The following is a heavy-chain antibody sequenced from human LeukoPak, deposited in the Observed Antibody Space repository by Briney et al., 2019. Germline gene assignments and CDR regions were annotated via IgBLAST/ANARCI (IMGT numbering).Heavy chain of an antibody. CDR3: ARHYRQYRDGYNSDY. CDR2: IDPSDSYT. D-gene: IGHD5-24*01. CDR1: GYTFTTYW. Sequence: GESLKISCKSSGYTFTTYWIGWVRQMPGKGLEWMGRIDPSDSYTNYSPSFQGHVTISADKSISTAYLQWSSLKASDTAMYYCARHYRQYRDGYNSDYWGQGTLVTVSS. V-gene: IGHV5-10-1*01. J-gene: IGHJ4*02.